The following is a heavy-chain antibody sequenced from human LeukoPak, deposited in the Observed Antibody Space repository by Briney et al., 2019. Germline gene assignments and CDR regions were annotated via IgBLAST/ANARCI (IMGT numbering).Heavy chain of an antibody. J-gene: IGHJ4*02. CDR1: GFTVSSNY. CDR2: IYSGGST. D-gene: IGHD1-7*01. V-gene: IGHV3-53*01. CDR3: ARNNWNYAFDY. Sequence: GSLRLSCAASGFTVSSNYMSWVRQAPGKGLEWVSVIYSGGSTYYADSVKGRFTISRDNSKNTLYLRMNSLRAEDTAVYYCARNNWNYAFDYWGQGTLVTVSS.